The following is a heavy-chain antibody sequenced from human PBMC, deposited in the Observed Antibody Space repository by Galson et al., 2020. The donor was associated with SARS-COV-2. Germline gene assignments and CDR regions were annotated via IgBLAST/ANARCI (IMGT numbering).Heavy chain of an antibody. J-gene: IGHJ4*02. CDR2: TIPNFGTA. CDR3: ARETNGDYFYYFDY. CDR1: GGTFTSYA. D-gene: IGHD4-17*01. V-gene: IGHV1-69*13. Sequence: SVKVSCKASGGTFTSYAISWVRQAPGQGLEWMGGTIPNFGTANYAQKFQGRVTITADESTSTAYMELSSLRSEETAVYYCARETNGDYFYYFDYWGQGTLVTVSS.